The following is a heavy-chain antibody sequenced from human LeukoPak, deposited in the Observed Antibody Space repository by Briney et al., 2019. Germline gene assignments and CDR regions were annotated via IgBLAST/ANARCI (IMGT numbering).Heavy chain of an antibody. D-gene: IGHD3-9*01. V-gene: IGHV1-18*01. CDR3: ATGEALTGSFDF. CDR2: INPHSGNT. J-gene: IGHJ4*02. CDR1: GYTVNIFP. Sequence: ASVKVSCKPSGYTVNIFPITSVRQAPGQGLEWMGWINPHSGNTNSAQKVKGRVTLTTDTSTRTAYMELRSRRSDDTAMYYCATGEALTGSFDFRGQRTVVAVSS.